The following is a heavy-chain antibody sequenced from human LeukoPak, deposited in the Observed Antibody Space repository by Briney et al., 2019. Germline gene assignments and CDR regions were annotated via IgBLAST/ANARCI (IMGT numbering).Heavy chain of an antibody. CDR1: GYTFTSYD. Sequence: ASVKVSCKASGYTFTSYDINWVRQATGQGLEWMGWMNPNSGNTGYAQKFQGRATMTTDTSTSTAYMELRSLRSDDTAVYYCARDSPLEGEAMASPIDYWGQGTLVTVSS. V-gene: IGHV1-8*01. D-gene: IGHD5-18*01. J-gene: IGHJ4*02. CDR3: ARDSPLEGEAMASPIDY. CDR2: MNPNSGNT.